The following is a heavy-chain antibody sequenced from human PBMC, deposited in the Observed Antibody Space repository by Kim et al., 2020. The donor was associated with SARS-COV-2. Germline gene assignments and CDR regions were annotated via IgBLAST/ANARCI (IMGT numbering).Heavy chain of an antibody. CDR3: ARVARGYYDSSGWVDY. V-gene: IGHV4-59*12. D-gene: IGHD3-22*01. Sequence: SLKSRVTISVDTSKNQFSLKLSSVTAADTAVYYCARVARGYYDSSGWVDYWGQGTLVTVSS. J-gene: IGHJ4*02.